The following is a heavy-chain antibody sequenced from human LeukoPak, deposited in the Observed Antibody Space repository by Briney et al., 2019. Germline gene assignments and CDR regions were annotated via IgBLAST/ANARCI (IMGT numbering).Heavy chain of an antibody. CDR3: TRGRRVLLWFGGLLSTSSFDY. V-gene: IGHV4-34*01. CDR2: INHSGST. D-gene: IGHD3-10*01. Sequence: SETLSLTCAVYGGSFSGYYWSWIRQPPGKGLEWIGEINHSGSTNYNPSLKSRVTISVDTSKNQFSLKLSSVTAADTAVYYCTRGRRVLLWFGGLLSTSSFDYWGQGTLVTVSS. CDR1: GGSFSGYY. J-gene: IGHJ4*02.